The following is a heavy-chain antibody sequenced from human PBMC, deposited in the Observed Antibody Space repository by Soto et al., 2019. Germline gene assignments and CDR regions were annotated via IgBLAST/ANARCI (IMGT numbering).Heavy chain of an antibody. J-gene: IGHJ4*02. D-gene: IGHD3-22*01. CDR3: ASQSVDYYDSSGSVDRSCDY. V-gene: IGHV4-34*01. Sequence: SETLSLTCAVYVGSFNGYYWSWIRQPPGKGLDWIGEINHSGSTNYNPSLKSRVTISVDTSKNQFSLKLSSVTAADTAVYYCASQSVDYYDSSGSVDRSCDYWGQGTLVTVSS. CDR1: VGSFNGYY. CDR2: INHSGST.